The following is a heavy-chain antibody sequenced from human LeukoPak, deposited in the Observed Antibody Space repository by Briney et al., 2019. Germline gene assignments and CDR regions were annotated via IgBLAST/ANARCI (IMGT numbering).Heavy chain of an antibody. CDR2: INPTGGST. Sequence: RASLKVSCRASGYAFPSYFMHWVRQAPGQGLEWMGIINPTGGSTTYAQKFQGRVTMTRDTSTSTVYMELSSLRSDDTAVYYCARTAARRFDYWGQGTLVTVSS. CDR1: GYAFPSYF. J-gene: IGHJ4*02. CDR3: ARTAARRFDY. V-gene: IGHV1-46*01. D-gene: IGHD6-6*01.